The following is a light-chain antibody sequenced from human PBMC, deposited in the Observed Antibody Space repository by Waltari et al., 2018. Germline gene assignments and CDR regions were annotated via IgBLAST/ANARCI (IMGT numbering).Light chain of an antibody. CDR2: GAS. J-gene: IGKJ2*01. Sequence: EVVMTQFPATLSVSLGGRAALSCRASQRVGSNLAWDQQKPGQAPRLLIHGASTRATGIPDRFSGSGSGTDFTLTINSLQSEEFAIYYCQQYNHWPPYTFGQGTKLEI. CDR1: QRVGSN. CDR3: QQYNHWPPYT. V-gene: IGKV3-15*01.